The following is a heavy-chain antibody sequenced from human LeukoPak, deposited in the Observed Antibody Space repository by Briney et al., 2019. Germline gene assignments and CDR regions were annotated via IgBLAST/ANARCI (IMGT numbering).Heavy chain of an antibody. Sequence: NASETLSLTCAVYGGSFSGYYWSWIRQPPGKGLEWIGEINHSGSTNYNPSLKSRVTISVDTSKNQFSLKLSSVTAADTAVYYCAGTAYCGGDCYFDAEYFQHWGQGTLVTVSS. CDR2: INHSGST. CDR1: GGSFSGYY. J-gene: IGHJ1*01. CDR3: AGTAYCGGDCYFDAEYFQH. V-gene: IGHV4-34*01. D-gene: IGHD2-21*02.